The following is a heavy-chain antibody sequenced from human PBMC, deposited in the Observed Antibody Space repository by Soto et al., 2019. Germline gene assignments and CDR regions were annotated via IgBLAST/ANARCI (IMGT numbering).Heavy chain of an antibody. CDR1: GYTFTGYY. CDR3: ARQRGYSYDTGTYYFDY. J-gene: IGHJ4*02. CDR2: INPNSGGT. Sequence: GASVKVSCKASGYTFTGYYMHWVRQAPGQGLEWMGWINPNSGGTNYAQKFQGWVTMTRDTSISTAYMELSRLRSDDTAVYYCARQRGYSYDTGTYYFDYWGQGTLVTVSS. V-gene: IGHV1-2*04. D-gene: IGHD5-18*01.